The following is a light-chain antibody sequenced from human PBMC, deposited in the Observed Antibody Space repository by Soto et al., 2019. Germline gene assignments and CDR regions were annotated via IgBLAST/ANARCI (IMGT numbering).Light chain of an antibody. CDR1: NIGNNG. CDR2: YDD. J-gene: IGLJ1*01. CDR3: AAWDDSLGGHV. Sequence: QSALTQPASVSGSPGQSITISCTRTNIGNNGVSWYQQLPGKAPKLLIHYDDMLPSGVSDRFSGSKSGTSATLAISGLQSEDEADYYCAAWDDSLGGHVFGTGTKVTVL. V-gene: IGLV1-36*01.